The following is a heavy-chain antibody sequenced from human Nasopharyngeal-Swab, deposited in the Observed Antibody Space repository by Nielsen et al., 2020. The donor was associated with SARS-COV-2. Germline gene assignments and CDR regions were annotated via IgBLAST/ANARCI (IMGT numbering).Heavy chain of an antibody. CDR1: GGSFSGYY. J-gene: IGHJ4*01. CDR3: ARRRSSGRYFFDY. CDR2: INHIGST. Sequence: SETLSLTCAVYGGSFSGYYWSWIRQTPGKGLEWMGEINHIGSTNYNPSLKSRVTLSAYMSKNQLSLKLNSVTAADTAVYYCARRRSSGRYFFDYWGRGTPVTVSS. D-gene: IGHD3-22*01. V-gene: IGHV4-34*01.